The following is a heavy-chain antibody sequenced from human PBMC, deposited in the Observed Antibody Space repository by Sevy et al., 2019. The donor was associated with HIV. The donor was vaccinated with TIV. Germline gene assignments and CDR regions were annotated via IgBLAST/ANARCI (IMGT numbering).Heavy chain of an antibody. Sequence: GGSLRLSCAASGFTFSDYYMSWIRQAPGKGLEWVSYISSSSSYTNYADSVKGRFTISRDNAKNSLYLQMNGLRAEDTAVYYCARGPRYYYGSGSYYRGKTTWFDPWGQGTLVTVSS. J-gene: IGHJ5*02. CDR2: ISSSSSYT. D-gene: IGHD3-10*01. V-gene: IGHV3-11*06. CDR3: ARGPRYYYGSGSYYRGKTTWFDP. CDR1: GFTFSDYY.